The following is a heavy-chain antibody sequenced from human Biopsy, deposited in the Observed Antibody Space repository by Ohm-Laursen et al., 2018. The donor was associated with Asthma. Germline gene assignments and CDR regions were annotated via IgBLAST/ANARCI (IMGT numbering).Heavy chain of an antibody. CDR3: ARTFHFWSPYHAEHYQL. CDR2: IKHEGTER. CDR1: GFTVSTNG. D-gene: IGHD3-3*02. Sequence: GSLRLSCAAPGFTVSTNGMSWVRQVPGKGLEWVANIKHEGTERNHVDSLKGRFTISRDNAKNSLYLQMNSLRAEDTAVYYCARTFHFWSPYHAEHYQLWGQGTLVTVSS. J-gene: IGHJ1*01. V-gene: IGHV3-7*01.